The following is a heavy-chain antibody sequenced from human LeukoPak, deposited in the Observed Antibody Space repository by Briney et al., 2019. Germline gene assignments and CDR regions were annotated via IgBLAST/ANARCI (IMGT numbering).Heavy chain of an antibody. CDR3: ARGVKPAAPPTLFDY. CDR1: GGSFSGYY. CDR2: INHSGST. Sequence: PSETLSLTCAVYGGSFSGYYWSWVRQPPGKGLEWIGEINHSGSTNYNPSLKSRVTISVDTSKNQFSLKLSSVTAADTAVYYCARGVKPAAPPTLFDYWGQGTLVTVSS. J-gene: IGHJ4*02. D-gene: IGHD2-2*01. V-gene: IGHV4-34*01.